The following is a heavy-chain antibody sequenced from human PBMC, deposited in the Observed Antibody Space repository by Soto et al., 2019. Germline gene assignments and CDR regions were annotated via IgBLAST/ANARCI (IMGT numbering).Heavy chain of an antibody. CDR3: AHRTYGDYDPYYYGMDV. V-gene: IGHV2-5*01. J-gene: IGHJ6*02. CDR1: GFSLSTSGVG. Sequence: QITLKESGPTLVKPTQTLTLTCTFSGFSLSTSGVGVGWIRQPPGKALDGLALIYWNDDKRYSPSLKSRLTITKDTSKNQVVLTMTNMDPVDTATYYCAHRTYGDYDPYYYGMDVWGQGTTVTVSS. CDR2: IYWNDDK. D-gene: IGHD4-17*01.